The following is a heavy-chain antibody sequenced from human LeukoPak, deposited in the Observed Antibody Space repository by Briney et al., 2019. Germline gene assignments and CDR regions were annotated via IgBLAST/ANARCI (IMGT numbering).Heavy chain of an antibody. CDR1: GGSFSGYY. Sequence: SETLSLTCAVYGGSFSGYYWTWIRQPPGKGLEWIGDINHSGSTNYNPSLKSRVTISVDTSKNQFSLKLTSVTAADTAMYYCASLYRSSWSDFDYWGQGTLVTVSS. CDR2: INHSGST. V-gene: IGHV4-34*01. CDR3: ASLYRSSWSDFDY. J-gene: IGHJ4*02. D-gene: IGHD6-13*01.